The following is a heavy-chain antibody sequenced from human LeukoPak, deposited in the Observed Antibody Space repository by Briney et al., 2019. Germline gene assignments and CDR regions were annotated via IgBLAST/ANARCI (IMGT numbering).Heavy chain of an antibody. CDR2: IDWDDDK. D-gene: IGHD3-22*01. CDR1: GFSLRTSGMC. J-gene: IGHJ4*02. V-gene: IGHV2-70*11. CDR3: ARVLRGPRDSSGNYYYFDY. Sequence: SGPTLVNPTQTLTLTCTFSGFSLRTSGMCVSWIRQPPGKALEWLARIDWDDDKYYSTSLKTRLTTSKDTSKNQVALTMTNMDPLDTATYYCARVLRGPRDSSGNYYYFDYWGQGTPVTVSS.